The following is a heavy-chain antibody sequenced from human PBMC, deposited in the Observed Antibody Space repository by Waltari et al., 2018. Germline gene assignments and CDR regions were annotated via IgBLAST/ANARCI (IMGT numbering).Heavy chain of an antibody. V-gene: IGHV3-30*18. CDR1: GFTFSSYG. Sequence: QVQLVESGGGVVQPGRSLRLSCAASGFTFSSYGMHWVRQAPGKGLEWVAVISYDGSNKYYADSVKGRFTISRDNSKNTLYLQMNSLRAEDTAVYYCAKDDSSGYYYYYYYYGMDVWGQGTTVTVSS. CDR3: AKDDSSGYYYYYYYYGMDV. D-gene: IGHD3-22*01. CDR2: ISYDGSNK. J-gene: IGHJ6*02.